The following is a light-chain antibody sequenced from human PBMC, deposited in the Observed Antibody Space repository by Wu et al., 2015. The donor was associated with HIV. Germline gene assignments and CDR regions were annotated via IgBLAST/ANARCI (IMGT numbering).Light chain of an antibody. Sequence: DTQMTQSPSSLSASIGDRVTITCRASQSISSYLNWYQQKPGKAPKALIYKASSLESGVPSRFSGSGSGTEFTLTISSLQPDDFATYYCHQYESYSSWTFGQGTKVEIK. CDR1: QSISSY. J-gene: IGKJ1*01. V-gene: IGKV1-5*03. CDR2: KAS. CDR3: HQYESYSSWT.